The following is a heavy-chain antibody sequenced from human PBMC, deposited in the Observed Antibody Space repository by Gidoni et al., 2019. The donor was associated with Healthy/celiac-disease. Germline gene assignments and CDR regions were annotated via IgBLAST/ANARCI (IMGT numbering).Heavy chain of an antibody. V-gene: IGHV4-39*07. CDR3: AREGGIAAAGTGSYFDY. D-gene: IGHD6-13*01. CDR2: IDYSVST. CDR1: GGPISSSSYY. Sequence: HLQLQEPGPGLVKPSETPSLTCPVPGGPISSSSYYWGWIRQPPGKGLEWIGRIDYSVSTYYNPSLKRRVTISVDTSKNQFSLKLSSVTAADTAVYYCAREGGIAAAGTGSYFDYWGQGTLVTVSS. J-gene: IGHJ4*02.